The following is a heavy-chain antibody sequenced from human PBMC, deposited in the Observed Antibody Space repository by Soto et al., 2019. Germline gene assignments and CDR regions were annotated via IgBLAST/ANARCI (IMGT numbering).Heavy chain of an antibody. J-gene: IGHJ4*02. Sequence: QVQLVQSGAEVKKPGSSVKVSCKASGGTFSNTAFIWVRQAPGQGLEWMGGIIPIFGAPNYAQKFQGRPMIGAEDSASKAYRELNTLTSEVTAVYYCATTAEPLDPATLKGLAHWGQGTLVTVSS. CDR2: IIPIFGAP. V-gene: IGHV1-69*01. D-gene: IGHD1-1*01. CDR3: ATTAEPLDPATLKGLAH. CDR1: GGTFSNTA.